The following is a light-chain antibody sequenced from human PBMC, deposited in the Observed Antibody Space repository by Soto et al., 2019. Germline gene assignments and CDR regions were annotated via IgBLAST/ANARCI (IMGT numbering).Light chain of an antibody. CDR1: QSISSW. CDR2: DAS. CDR3: QQYNSYSRT. V-gene: IGKV1-5*01. Sequence: DIQMTQSPSTLSASVGDRVTITCRASQSISSWLAWYQQKPGKAPKLLIYDASSLESGVPSRFSGSGSGTEFTLTISSLQPDDFAPYYCQQYNSYSRTFGQGTNVDVK. J-gene: IGKJ1*01.